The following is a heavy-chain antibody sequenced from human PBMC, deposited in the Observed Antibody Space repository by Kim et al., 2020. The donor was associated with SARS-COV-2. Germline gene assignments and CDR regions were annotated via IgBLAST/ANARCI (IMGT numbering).Heavy chain of an antibody. CDR3: AGAGGTILSTIFGVVTTDYYFDY. Sequence: GGSLRLSCAVSGFSFSSYAMSWVRQAPGKGLELVSAISGSGGSTYYADSVKGRFTISRDNSKNTLFLQMNSLRAEDTAVYYCAGAGGTILSTIFGVVTTDYYFDYWGQGTLVTVSS. CDR2: ISGSGGST. D-gene: IGHD3-3*01. CDR1: GFSFSSYA. J-gene: IGHJ4*02. V-gene: IGHV3-23*01.